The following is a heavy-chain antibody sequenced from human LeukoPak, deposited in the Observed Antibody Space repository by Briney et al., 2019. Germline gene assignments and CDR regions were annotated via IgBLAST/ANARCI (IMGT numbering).Heavy chain of an antibody. Sequence: ASVKVSCKASGYTFTGYYMHWVRRAPGQGLEWMGWINPNSGGTNYAQKFQGRVTMTRDTSISTAYMELSRLRSDDTAVYYCAKANIGTDAFDIWGQGTMVTVSS. CDR2: INPNSGGT. CDR3: AKANIGTDAFDI. V-gene: IGHV1-2*02. J-gene: IGHJ3*02. CDR1: GYTFTGYY. D-gene: IGHD2/OR15-2a*01.